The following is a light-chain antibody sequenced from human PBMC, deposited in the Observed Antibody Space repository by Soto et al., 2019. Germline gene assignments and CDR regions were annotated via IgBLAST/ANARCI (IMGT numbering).Light chain of an antibody. V-gene: IGKV3-15*01. Sequence: EIVMTQSPATLSVSPGERVILSCRASQSVSDNLAWYQQKPGQAPRLLIYGASTRATTIPARFSGCGSGTEFPLTISSLQSEDFAVYYCQPSHNWPYSFGQGTKLDIK. J-gene: IGKJ2*03. CDR2: GAS. CDR3: QPSHNWPYS. CDR1: QSVSDN.